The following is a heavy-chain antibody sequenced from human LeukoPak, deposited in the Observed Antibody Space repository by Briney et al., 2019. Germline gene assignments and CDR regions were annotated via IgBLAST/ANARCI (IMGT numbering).Heavy chain of an antibody. CDR2: IYYSGST. CDR1: GGSISSYY. V-gene: IGHV4-59*01. Sequence: PSETLSLTCTVSGGSISSYYWSWIRQPPGKGLEWIGYIYYSGSTNYNPSLKSRVTISVDMSKNQFSLKLSSVTAADTAVYYCARDQYYYDSSGYSPFDYWGQGTLVTVSS. J-gene: IGHJ4*02. CDR3: ARDQYYYDSSGYSPFDY. D-gene: IGHD3-22*01.